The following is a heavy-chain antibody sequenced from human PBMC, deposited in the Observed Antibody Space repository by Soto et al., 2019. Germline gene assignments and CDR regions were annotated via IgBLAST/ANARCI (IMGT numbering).Heavy chain of an antibody. CDR1: GFSFSSYA. CDR3: ARWSFLDY. J-gene: IGHJ4*02. V-gene: IGHV3-23*01. Sequence: EVQLLESGGGLVRPGGSLRLSCTASGFSFSSYALSWVRQAPGNGLEWVSTISGSDGKTYYADSVKGRSSISRDTSKTTLYLEMTNLRVEDTAVYYCARWSFLDYWGQGTRVTVS. CDR2: ISGSDGKT. D-gene: IGHD1-26*01.